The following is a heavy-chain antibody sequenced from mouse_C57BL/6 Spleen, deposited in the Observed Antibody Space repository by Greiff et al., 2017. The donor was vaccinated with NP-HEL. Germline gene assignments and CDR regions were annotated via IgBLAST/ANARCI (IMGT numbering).Heavy chain of an antibody. J-gene: IGHJ3*01. CDR2: IWGVGST. CDR3: ASHYYGSRGFAY. V-gene: IGHV2-6*01. CDR1: GFSLTSYG. D-gene: IGHD1-1*01. Sequence: VQLQQSGPGLVAPSQSLSITCTVSGFSLTSYGVDWVRQSPGKGLEWLGVIWGVGSTNYNSALKSRLSISKDNSKSQVFLKMNSLQTDDTAMYYCASHYYGSRGFAYWGQGTLVTVSA.